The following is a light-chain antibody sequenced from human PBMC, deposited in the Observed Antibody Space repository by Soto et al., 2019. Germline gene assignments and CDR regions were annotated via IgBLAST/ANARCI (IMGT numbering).Light chain of an antibody. V-gene: IGLV2-14*01. CDR2: DVS. Sequence: QSALTQPASVSGSPGQSITISCTGTSSDVGGYNYVSWYQQHPGKAPKLMIYDVSNRPSGLSNRFSGAKSGNTASLTISGLQAEDEAEYYYSSYTSSSSLLVFGGASKLTVL. CDR3: SSYTSSSSLLV. CDR1: SSDVGGYNY. J-gene: IGLJ2*01.